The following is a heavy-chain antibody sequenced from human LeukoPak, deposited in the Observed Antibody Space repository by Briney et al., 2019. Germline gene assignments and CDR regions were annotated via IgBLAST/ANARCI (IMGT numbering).Heavy chain of an antibody. D-gene: IGHD5-12*01. CDR3: ARDHRYAFDN. Sequence: GGSLRLSSAASGFNFIDYSMNWVRQAPGKGLEWISYIGISSGNTKYADSVKGRFTISRDKARNSLYLQMNSLRVEDTAMYYCARDHRYAFDNWGHGTLVTVSS. J-gene: IGHJ4*01. CDR2: IGISSGNT. V-gene: IGHV3-48*01. CDR1: GFNFIDYS.